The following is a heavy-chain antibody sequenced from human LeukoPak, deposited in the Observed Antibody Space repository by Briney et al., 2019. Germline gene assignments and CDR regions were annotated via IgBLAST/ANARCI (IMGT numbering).Heavy chain of an antibody. J-gene: IGHJ4*02. CDR3: ARFTRRSPQDY. Sequence: GGSLRLSCAASGFTFSSYWMSWVRQAPGMGLEWVANIKEDGGEQFYVDSVKGQFTISRDNAKNSLYLQMNTLRAEDTAVYYCARFTRRSPQDYWGQGTLVIVSS. D-gene: IGHD6-13*01. V-gene: IGHV3-7*03. CDR1: GFTFSSYW. CDR2: IKEDGGEQ.